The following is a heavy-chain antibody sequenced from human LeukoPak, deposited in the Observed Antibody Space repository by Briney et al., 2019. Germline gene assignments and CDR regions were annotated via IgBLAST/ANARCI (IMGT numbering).Heavy chain of an antibody. V-gene: IGHV4-59*01. D-gene: IGHD3-10*01. CDR3: ARVINYYGSGRAYYFDY. CDR2: IYYSGST. Sequence: SETLSLTCTVSGGSISSYYWSWIRQPPGKGLEWIGYIYYSGSTNYNPSLKSRVTISVDTSKNQFSLKLSSVTAADTAVYYCARVINYYGSGRAYYFDYWGQGTLVTVSS. J-gene: IGHJ4*02. CDR1: GGSISSYY.